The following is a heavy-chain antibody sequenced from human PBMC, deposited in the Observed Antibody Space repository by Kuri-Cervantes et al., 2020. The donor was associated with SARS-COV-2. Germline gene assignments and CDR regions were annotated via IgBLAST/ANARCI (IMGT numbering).Heavy chain of an antibody. CDR1: GFTFSSYG. D-gene: IGHD4-17*01. CDR3: ARASRDYGDYQEYYFDY. V-gene: IGHV3-33*08. Sequence: LSLTCAASGFTFSSYGMHWVRQAPGKGLEWVAVIWYDGSNKYYADSVKGRFTISRENAKNSLYLQMNSPRAGDTAVYYCARASRDYGDYQEYYFDYWGQGTLVTVSS. CDR2: IWYDGSNK. J-gene: IGHJ4*02.